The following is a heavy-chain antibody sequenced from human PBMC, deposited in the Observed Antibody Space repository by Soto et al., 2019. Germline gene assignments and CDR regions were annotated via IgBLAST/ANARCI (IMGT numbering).Heavy chain of an antibody. CDR1: GGSISSYY. V-gene: IGHV4-59*01. D-gene: IGHD6-13*01. J-gene: IGHJ4*02. CDR2: IYYSGST. CDR3: ARDQGSSWPHFDY. Sequence: ASETLSLTSTVSGGSISSYYWSWIRQPPGKGLEWIGYIYYSGSTNYNPSLKSRVTISVDTSKNQFSLKLSSVTAADTAVYYCARDQGSSWPHFDYWGQGTLVTVSS.